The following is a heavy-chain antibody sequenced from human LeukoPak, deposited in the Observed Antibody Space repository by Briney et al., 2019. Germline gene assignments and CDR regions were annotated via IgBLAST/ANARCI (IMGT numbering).Heavy chain of an antibody. V-gene: IGHV3-15*07. CDR1: GFSFSNAW. Sequence: GGSLRLSCAASGFSFSNAWMNWVRQAPGKGLEWVGRILSKANGGGIDYAAPVKGRFTFSRDDSKNMLYLEMSSLQTEDTAVYYCVKTPGGNSYGSFDCWGQGTLVTVSS. CDR2: ILSKANGGGI. D-gene: IGHD5-18*01. CDR3: VKTPGGNSYGSFDC. J-gene: IGHJ4*02.